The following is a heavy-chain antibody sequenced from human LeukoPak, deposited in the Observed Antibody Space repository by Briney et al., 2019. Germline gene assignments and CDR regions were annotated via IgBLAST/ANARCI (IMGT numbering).Heavy chain of an antibody. CDR3: ARRGYTGYDFHY. CDR1: GYTFTGYY. V-gene: IGHV1-2*02. CDR2: INANGGTT. Sequence: ASVKVSCKASGYTFTGYYMLWVRQAPGQGLEWMGWINANGGTTNYAQKFQGRVTMTRDTSISTAYMELSRLRSDDTAVFYCARRGYTGYDFHYWGQGTLV. D-gene: IGHD5-12*01. J-gene: IGHJ4*02.